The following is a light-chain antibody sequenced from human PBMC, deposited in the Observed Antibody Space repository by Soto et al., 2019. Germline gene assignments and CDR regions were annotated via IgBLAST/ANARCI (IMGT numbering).Light chain of an antibody. V-gene: IGKV3-15*01. Sequence: EIVLTQFPAALSVSPGERATLSCWASYTVGTNLAWYQQKPVQAPMLLICGASTRATGIPARFSGSESGTEFSLTITSLQSEDFALYYCQQYKNRPPWTFGQGTKVDIK. CDR1: YTVGTN. CDR2: GAS. J-gene: IGKJ1*01. CDR3: QQYKNRPPWT.